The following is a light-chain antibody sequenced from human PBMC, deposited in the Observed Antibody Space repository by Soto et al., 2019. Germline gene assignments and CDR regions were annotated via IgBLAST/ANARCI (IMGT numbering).Light chain of an antibody. CDR2: EVN. CDR1: SSDIGTYKY. Sequence: QSALTQPASVSGSPGQSITIFCTGTSSDIGTYKYVSWYQQYSGKAPKLLIYEVNNRPSGVSNRFSGSKSGNSASLTISGLQAEDEADYYCNSMTTSSTTRVVFGTGTKVTVL. CDR3: NSMTTSSTTRVV. J-gene: IGLJ1*01. V-gene: IGLV2-14*01.